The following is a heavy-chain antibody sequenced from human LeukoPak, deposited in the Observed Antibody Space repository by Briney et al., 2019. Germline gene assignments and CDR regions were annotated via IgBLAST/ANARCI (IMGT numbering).Heavy chain of an antibody. Sequence: GGSLRLSCAASGFTLSSYAMTWVRQAPGKGLEWVSVITGSGGNTYYADSVKGRFTISKDNSKNTVYLQMSSLRVDDTAVYYCAKAASSSWPSYYYGMDVWGQGTTVTVSS. CDR3: AKAASSSWPSYYYGMDV. V-gene: IGHV3-23*01. CDR2: ITGSGGNT. D-gene: IGHD6-13*01. J-gene: IGHJ6*02. CDR1: GFTLSSYA.